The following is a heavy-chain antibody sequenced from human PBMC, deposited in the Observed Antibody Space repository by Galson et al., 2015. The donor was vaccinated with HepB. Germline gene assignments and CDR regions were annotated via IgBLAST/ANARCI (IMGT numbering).Heavy chain of an antibody. CDR1: GGTFSSYT. V-gene: IGHV1-69*04. CDR2: IIPILGIA. CDR3: ARDPVVTALQYWYFDL. Sequence: SVKVSCKASGGTFSSYTISWVRQAPGQGLEWMGRIIPILGIANYAQKFQGRVTITADKSTSTAYMELSSLRSEDTAVYYCARDPVVTALQYWYFDLWGRGTLVTVSS. J-gene: IGHJ2*01. D-gene: IGHD2-21*02.